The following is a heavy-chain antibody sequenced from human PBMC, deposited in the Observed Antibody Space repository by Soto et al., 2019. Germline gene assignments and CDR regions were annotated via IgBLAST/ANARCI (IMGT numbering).Heavy chain of an antibody. D-gene: IGHD3-10*01. Sequence: QLHLVQSGAEVKKAGSSVKVSCKASGGTVSSYAITWVRQAPGKGLEWMGVFIPIFVSAHYAPKFQGRITITADESTSTAYIELSGLTSEDTAIYYCARDVSSDTTGFRGYDLWGQGTQVTVSS. CDR2: FIPIFVSA. CDR1: GGTVSSYA. V-gene: IGHV1-69*01. CDR3: ARDVSSDTTGFRGYDL. J-gene: IGHJ4*02.